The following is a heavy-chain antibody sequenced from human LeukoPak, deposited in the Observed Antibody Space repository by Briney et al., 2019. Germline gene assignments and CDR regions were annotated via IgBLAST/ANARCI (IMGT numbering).Heavy chain of an antibody. D-gene: IGHD1-20*01. CDR1: GYTFTAYY. J-gene: IGHJ5*02. CDR2: IDPNSGAT. CDR3: ARGRASLTAWFVA. V-gene: IGHV1-2*02. Sequence: ASVKVSCKASGYTFTAYYMHWVRQAPGQGLEWMGWIDPNSGATDSAQKFQGRVTVTRDTAINTVYMELSRLTSDDTAVYYCARGRASLTAWFVAWGQGTLVTVSS.